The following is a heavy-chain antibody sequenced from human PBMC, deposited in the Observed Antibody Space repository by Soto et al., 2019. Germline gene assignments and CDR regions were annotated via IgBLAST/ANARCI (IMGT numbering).Heavy chain of an antibody. CDR1: GGSISSGGYY. D-gene: IGHD3-16*01. Sequence: QVQLQESGPGLVKPSQTLSLTCTVSGGSISSGGYYWSWIRQHPGKGLEWIGYIYYSGSTYYNPSLKSRVTISVDTAKNQFSLKVRSVTAADTAVYYCARGRGLRLGESMSDWGQGTLVTVSS. CDR2: IYYSGST. J-gene: IGHJ4*02. V-gene: IGHV4-31*03. CDR3: ARGRGLRLGESMSD.